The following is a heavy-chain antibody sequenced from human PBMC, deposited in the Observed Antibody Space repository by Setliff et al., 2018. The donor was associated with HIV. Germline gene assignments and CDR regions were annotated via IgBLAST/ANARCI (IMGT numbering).Heavy chain of an antibody. CDR1: GFSISSRYY. CDR2: IYHTGSS. J-gene: IGHJ5*02. V-gene: IGHV4-38-2*01. D-gene: IGHD1-1*01. CDR3: ARGTRYNYWFDP. Sequence: PSETLSLTCDVSGFSISSRYYWGWIRQSPGKGLEWIGNIYHTGSSYYNPSLNDRATISLDTSKNQFSLKLNSVTAADTAVYYCARGTRYNYWFDPWGQGTLVTVSS.